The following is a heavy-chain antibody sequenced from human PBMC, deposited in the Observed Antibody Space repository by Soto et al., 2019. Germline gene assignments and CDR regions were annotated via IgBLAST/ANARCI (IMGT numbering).Heavy chain of an antibody. D-gene: IGHD2-2*01. Sequence: GGSLRLSCAASGITFSGFTMNWVRQAPGRGLEWISYISRSGETIYYADSVKGRFTISRDNAKNSLYLQMNSLRDEDTAVYYCASRHLADCSGTSCLYYFDYWGQGTLVTVSS. CDR2: ISRSGETI. V-gene: IGHV3-48*02. CDR3: ASRHLADCSGTSCLYYFDY. J-gene: IGHJ4*02. CDR1: GITFSGFT.